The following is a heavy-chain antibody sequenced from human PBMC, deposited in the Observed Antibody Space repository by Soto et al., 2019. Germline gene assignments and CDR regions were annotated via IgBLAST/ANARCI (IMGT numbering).Heavy chain of an antibody. CDR2: IWHDGSNK. J-gene: IGHJ4*02. Sequence: VGSLRLSCAASGCTFNNYGMHWVLQAPGKGLEWVALIWHDGSNKGYADSVKGRFTISRDNSKNTLNLQMNSLRVEDTAVYYCTRAAIKGELLDYWGQGPQVTVSX. V-gene: IGHV3-33*01. D-gene: IGHD1-26*01. CDR3: TRAAIKGELLDY. CDR1: GCTFNNYG.